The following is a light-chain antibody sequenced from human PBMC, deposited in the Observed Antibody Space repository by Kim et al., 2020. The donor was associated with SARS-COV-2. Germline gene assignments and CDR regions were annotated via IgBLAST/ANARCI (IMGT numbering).Light chain of an antibody. V-gene: IGKV4-1*01. CDR2: RAS. CDR1: QSYSHDSTKNNY. J-gene: IGKJ5*01. Sequence: VTISCKSSQSYSHDSTKNNYVAWYQQKPGQPPRLLLYRASTRKSGVPDRFSGSGSGTDFTLTISSLQAEDVAVYYCQQYFNIPLTFGQGTRLEIK. CDR3: QQYFNIPLT.